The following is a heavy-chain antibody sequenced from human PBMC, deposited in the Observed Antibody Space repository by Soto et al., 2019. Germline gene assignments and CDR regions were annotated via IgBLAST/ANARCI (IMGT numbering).Heavy chain of an antibody. CDR2: IYYRGNT. CDR3: ARQSGYYDILTGYSTYYFDY. J-gene: IGHJ4*02. Sequence: SETLSLTCTVSGGSISSYYWNWIWHPPGKGLEWIGYIYYRGNTNYNPSLKSRVTISVDTSKNQFSLKLSSVTAADTAVYYCARQSGYYDILTGYSTYYFDYWGQGTPVTVS. D-gene: IGHD3-9*01. V-gene: IGHV4-59*08. CDR1: GGSISSYY.